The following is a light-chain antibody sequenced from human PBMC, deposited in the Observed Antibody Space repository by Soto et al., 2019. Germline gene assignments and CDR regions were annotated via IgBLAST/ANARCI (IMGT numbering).Light chain of an antibody. CDR3: QQYSSYPLT. Sequence: EMVLTQSPGTLSLSPGERATLSCRTSQSVRSSHLAWYQQKPGQAPRLLIYGASSRATGIPDRFSGSGSGTDFTLTISRLEPEDFAVYHCQQYSSYPLTFGGGTKVDIK. V-gene: IGKV3-20*01. CDR1: QSVRSSH. CDR2: GAS. J-gene: IGKJ4*01.